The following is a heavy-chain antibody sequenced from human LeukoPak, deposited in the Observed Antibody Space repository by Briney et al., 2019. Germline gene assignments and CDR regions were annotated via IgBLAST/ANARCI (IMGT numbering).Heavy chain of an antibody. V-gene: IGHV1-18*04. CDR2: ISAYNGNT. J-gene: IGHJ4*02. Sequence: ASVKVSCKASGYTFINYYMHWVRQAPGQGLEWMGWISAYNGNTNYAQKFQGRVTMTTDTSTSTAYMELRSLRSDDTAVYYCARGGYYYDSSGYLNYFDYWGQGTLVTVSS. CDR1: GYTFINYY. D-gene: IGHD3-22*01. CDR3: ARGGYYYDSSGYLNYFDY.